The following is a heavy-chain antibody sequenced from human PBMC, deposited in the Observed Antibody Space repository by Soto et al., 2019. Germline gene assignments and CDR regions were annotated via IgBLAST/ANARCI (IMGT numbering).Heavy chain of an antibody. D-gene: IGHD3-22*01. CDR3: ARDPLFRGSGYYDY. CDR2: IYHSGST. Sequence: QVQLQESGPGLVKPSGTLSLTCAVSGGSISSSNWWSWVRQPPGKGLEWIGEIYHSGSTNYNPSLTRRVTISVAKSKNQFSLKLSSVTAADTAVYYCARDPLFRGSGYYDYWGQGTLVTVSS. J-gene: IGHJ4*02. CDR1: GGSISSSNW. V-gene: IGHV4-4*02.